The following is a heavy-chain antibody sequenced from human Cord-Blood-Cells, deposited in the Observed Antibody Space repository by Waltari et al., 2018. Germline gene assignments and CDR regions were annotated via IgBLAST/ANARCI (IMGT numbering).Heavy chain of an antibody. CDR1: GYTFTGYY. Sequence: QVQLVQSGAEVKKPGASVKVSCKASGYTFTGYYMHWVRQAPGQGLEWMGWINPNSGGTNYAQKFQGRVTRTRDTSISTAYMELSRLRSDDTAVYYCARGYSSSYYYYGMDVWGQGTTVTVSS. CDR2: INPNSGGT. CDR3: ARGYSSSYYYYGMDV. V-gene: IGHV1-2*02. J-gene: IGHJ6*02. D-gene: IGHD6-6*01.